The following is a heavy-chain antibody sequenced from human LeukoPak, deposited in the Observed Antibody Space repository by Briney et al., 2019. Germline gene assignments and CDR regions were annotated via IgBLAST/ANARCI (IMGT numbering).Heavy chain of an antibody. CDR1: GYTFTHYV. V-gene: IGHV1-8*01. D-gene: IGHD4-23*01. CDR2: MNPNSGKT. Sequence: ASVKVSCKAFGYTFTHYVINWVGQATGQGLEWMGWMNPNSGKTGYAQKFQGRVTMTRNTSISTAYMELSSLRSEDPAVYYGGGGRFYRGGNGVVGYWGQGTLVTVSS. J-gene: IGHJ4*02. CDR3: GGGRFYRGGNGVVGY.